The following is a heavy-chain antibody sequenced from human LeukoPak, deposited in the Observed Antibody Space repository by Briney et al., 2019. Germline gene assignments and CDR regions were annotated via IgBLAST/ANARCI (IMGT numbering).Heavy chain of an antibody. Sequence: GESLQISCQGSGYTFTSYWIGWVRQLPGKGLEWMGMIYPGDSDTRYSPSFQGQVTISADKSISTAYLQWSSLKASDTAMYYCARHPNYYDSSGYSNYYYYMDVWGKGTTVTVSS. CDR1: GYTFTSYW. J-gene: IGHJ6*03. V-gene: IGHV5-51*01. CDR2: IYPGDSDT. D-gene: IGHD3-22*01. CDR3: ARHPNYYDSSGYSNYYYYMDV.